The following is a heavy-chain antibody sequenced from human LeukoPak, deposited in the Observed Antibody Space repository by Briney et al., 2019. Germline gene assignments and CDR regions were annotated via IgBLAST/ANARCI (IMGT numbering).Heavy chain of an antibody. CDR2: IDQDGSEK. CDR1: GFTFSSYW. J-gene: IGHJ4*02. CDR3: ARGRFSYDNAGYSSFYY. Sequence: GGSLRLSCAPSGFTFSSYWMSWVRQAPGRGLEWVANIDQDGSEKHYVDSVKGRFTISRDNARNSLYLQMNSLRAEDTAVYYCARGRFSYDNAGYSSFYYWGQGTLVTVSS. D-gene: IGHD2-2*03. V-gene: IGHV3-7*01.